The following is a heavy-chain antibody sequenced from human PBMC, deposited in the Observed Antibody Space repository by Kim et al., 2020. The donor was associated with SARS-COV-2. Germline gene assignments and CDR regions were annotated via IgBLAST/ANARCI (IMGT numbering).Heavy chain of an antibody. J-gene: IGHJ5*02. D-gene: IGHD6-6*01. V-gene: IGHV4-34*01. Sequence: GSTNQNPSLRSRVTKSADTSKNQFALNLSSVTAADTAVYYCARPWSSSSSWGQGTLVTVSS. CDR2: GST. CDR3: ARPWSSSSS.